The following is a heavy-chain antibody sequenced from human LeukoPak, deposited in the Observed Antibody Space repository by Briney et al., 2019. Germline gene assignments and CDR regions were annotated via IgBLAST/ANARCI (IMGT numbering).Heavy chain of an antibody. Sequence: PSETLSLTCAVSGYSISSDCYWGWIRPSPGKGLEWIGSIYHSGSTSYNPSLKSRVTISVDRYKNQFSLKLNSVTAADSAVYYCARNGTYPFDSWGQGTLVTVSS. D-gene: IGHD1-26*01. V-gene: IGHV4-38-2*01. CDR3: ARNGTYPFDS. CDR1: GYSISSDCY. CDR2: IYHSGST. J-gene: IGHJ4*02.